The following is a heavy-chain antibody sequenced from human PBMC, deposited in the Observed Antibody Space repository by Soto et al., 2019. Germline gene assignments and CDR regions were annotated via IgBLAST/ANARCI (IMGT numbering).Heavy chain of an antibody. CDR2: INEDGTYK. V-gene: IGHV3-7*01. J-gene: IGHJ6*03. Sequence: GGSLRLSCAASGFNFNRYWMTWVRQAPGKGPEWVANINEDGTYKYYADSVKGRFTISRDNSKNTLYLQMNSLRAEDTAVYYCAKERSYGDYPYYYYYYMDVWGKGTTVTVSS. CDR1: GFNFNRYW. D-gene: IGHD4-17*01. CDR3: AKERSYGDYPYYYYYYMDV.